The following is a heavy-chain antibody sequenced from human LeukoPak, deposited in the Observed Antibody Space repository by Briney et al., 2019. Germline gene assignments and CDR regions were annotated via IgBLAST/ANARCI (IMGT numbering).Heavy chain of an antibody. Sequence: SETLSLTCTVSGGSISSGSYYWSWIRQPAGTGLEWIGRIYTSGSINYNPSLKSRVTISVGTSKKQFSLKLSSVTAADTAVYYCARRHLGNFDYWGQGTLVTVSS. D-gene: IGHD1-26*01. CDR1: GGSISSGSYY. CDR2: IYTSGSI. CDR3: ARRHLGNFDY. V-gene: IGHV4-61*02. J-gene: IGHJ4*02.